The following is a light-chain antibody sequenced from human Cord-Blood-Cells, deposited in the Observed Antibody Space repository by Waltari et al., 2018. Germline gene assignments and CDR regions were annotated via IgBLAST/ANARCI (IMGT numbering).Light chain of an antibody. CDR3: QSYDSSNHVV. V-gene: IGLV6-57*02. J-gene: IGLJ2*01. CDR2: EDN. Sequence: NFMLTQPHSVLESPGKTVTISCTGSSGSIASNFLQWYQQRPGSAPTTVIYEDNQRPSGVPDRFSGSIDSSSNSASLTISGLKTEDEADYYCQSYDSSNHVVFGGGTKLTVL. CDR1: SGSIASNF.